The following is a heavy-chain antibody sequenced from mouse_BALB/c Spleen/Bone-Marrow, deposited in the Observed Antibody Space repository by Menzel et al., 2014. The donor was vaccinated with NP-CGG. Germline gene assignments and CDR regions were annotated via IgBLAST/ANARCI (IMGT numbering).Heavy chain of an antibody. CDR3: TRNGPDSSGYPAWFAY. CDR2: INPSNGGT. Sequence: VKLVESGAELVKPGASVKLSCKASGYTFTIYYMFWVKQRPGQGLEWIGEINPSNGGTNFNEKLKSKATLTVDKSSSTAYMLLSSLTSEDSAVYYCTRNGPDSSGYPAWFAYWGQGTLVTVSA. CDR1: GYTFTIYY. D-gene: IGHD3-2*01. V-gene: IGHV1S81*02. J-gene: IGHJ3*01.